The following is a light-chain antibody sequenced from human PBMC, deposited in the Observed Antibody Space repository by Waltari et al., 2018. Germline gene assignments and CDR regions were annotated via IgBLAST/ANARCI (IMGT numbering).Light chain of an antibody. CDR1: QSLNNN. V-gene: IGKV3-15*01. Sequence: EIMMTQSPAPLSVSPGERATLPCRASQSLNNNLAWYQQRPGQAPRLFFYGASTRATGVPGRFSGSGSGTEFTLTISSLQSEDFAVYYCQQYNNWPRTFGQGTKVEIK. CDR2: GAS. J-gene: IGKJ1*01. CDR3: QQYNNWPRT.